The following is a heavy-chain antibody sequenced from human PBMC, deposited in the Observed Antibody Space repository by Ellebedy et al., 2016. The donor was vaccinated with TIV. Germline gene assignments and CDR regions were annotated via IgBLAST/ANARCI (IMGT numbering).Heavy chain of an antibody. D-gene: IGHD3-10*01. CDR2: INPNSGDT. V-gene: IGHV1-2*02. J-gene: IGHJ4*02. Sequence: AASVKVSCKASGYTFTGYYMHWVRQAPGQGLEWMGWINPNSGDTNYAQKFQGRVTMTRDTPISTAYMELSRLSSDDTAVYYCARDGVLSIRGGTYRGFENWGQGTLVTVSS. CDR1: GYTFTGYY. CDR3: ARDGVLSIRGGTYRGFEN.